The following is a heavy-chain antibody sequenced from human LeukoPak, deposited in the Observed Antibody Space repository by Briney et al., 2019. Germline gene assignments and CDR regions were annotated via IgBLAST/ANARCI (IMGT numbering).Heavy chain of an antibody. Sequence: PSETLSLTCAVSGYSISSGYYWGWIRQPPGKGLEWNGNMYHSGSTHYNPSLKSRVTMSVDTSKNQFSLKLSSVTAADTAVYYCARGLYYMDVWGKGTTVTVSS. J-gene: IGHJ6*03. CDR1: GYSISSGYY. CDR2: MYHSGST. V-gene: IGHV4-38-2*01. D-gene: IGHD3-16*01. CDR3: ARGLYYMDV.